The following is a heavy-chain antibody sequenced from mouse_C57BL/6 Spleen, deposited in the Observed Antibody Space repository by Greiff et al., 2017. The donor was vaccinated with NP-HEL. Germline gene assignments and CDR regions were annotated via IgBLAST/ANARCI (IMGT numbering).Heavy chain of an antibody. D-gene: IGHD1-1*01. CDR1: GYTFTSYW. Sequence: QVQLKQPGAELVKPGASVKLSCKASGYTFTSYWMHWVKQRPGRGLEWIGRIDPNSGGTKYNEKFKSKATLTVDKPSSTAYMQLSSLTSEDSAVYYCARAHYYGSSRYAMDYWGQGTSVTVSS. CDR2: IDPNSGGT. V-gene: IGHV1-72*01. CDR3: ARAHYYGSSRYAMDY. J-gene: IGHJ4*01.